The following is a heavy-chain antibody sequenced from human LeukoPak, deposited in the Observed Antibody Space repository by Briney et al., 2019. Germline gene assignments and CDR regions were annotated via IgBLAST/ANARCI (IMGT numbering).Heavy chain of an antibody. D-gene: IGHD3-22*01. V-gene: IGHV1-69*05. CDR2: IIPIFGTA. CDR3: ATYYYDSSGTFDY. Sequence: SVKVSCKASGGTFSSYAISWVRQAPGQGLEWMGRIIPIFGTANYAQKFQGRVTITTDESTSTAYMELSSLRSEDAAVYYCATYYYDSSGTFDYWGQGTLVTVSS. CDR1: GGTFSSYA. J-gene: IGHJ4*02.